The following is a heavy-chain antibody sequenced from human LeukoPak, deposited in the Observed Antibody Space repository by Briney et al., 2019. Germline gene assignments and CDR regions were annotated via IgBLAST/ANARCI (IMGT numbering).Heavy chain of an antibody. CDR3: ARWDCSSTSCYIGY. J-gene: IGHJ4*02. Sequence: SETLSLTCTVSGGSISSYYWSWIRQPPGKGLEWIGYIYYSGSTNYTPSRKSRVTISVDTSKNQFSLKLSSVTAADTAVYYCARWDCSSTSCYIGYWGQGTLVTVSS. V-gene: IGHV4-59*01. D-gene: IGHD2-2*02. CDR1: GGSISSYY. CDR2: IYYSGST.